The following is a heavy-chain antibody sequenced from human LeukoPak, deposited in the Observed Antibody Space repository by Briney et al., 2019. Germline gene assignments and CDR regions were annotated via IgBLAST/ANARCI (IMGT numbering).Heavy chain of an antibody. J-gene: IGHJ6*03. CDR3: ARVRRITIFGVASYYMDV. Sequence: KSSETLSPTCAVYGGSFSGYYWSWIRQPPGKGLEWIGSIYYSGSTYYNPSLKSRVTISVDTSKNQFSLKLSSVTAADTAVYYRARVRRITIFGVASYYMDVWGKGTTVTVSS. D-gene: IGHD3-3*01. V-gene: IGHV4-34*01. CDR1: GGSFSGYY. CDR2: IYYSGST.